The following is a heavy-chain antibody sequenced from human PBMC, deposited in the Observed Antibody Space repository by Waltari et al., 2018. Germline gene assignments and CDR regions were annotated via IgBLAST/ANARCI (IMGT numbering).Heavy chain of an antibody. Sequence: QVQLVESGGGVVQPGRSLRLSCAASGFTFSSYGMHWVRQAPGKGLEWVAVIWYDGSNKDYADSVKGRLTISRDNSKNTLYLQRNSLRAEDTAVYYCARDKDSSGWYWYFDLWGRGTLVTVSS. CDR1: GFTFSSYG. CDR2: IWYDGSNK. J-gene: IGHJ2*01. D-gene: IGHD6-19*01. CDR3: ARDKDSSGWYWYFDL. V-gene: IGHV3-33*01.